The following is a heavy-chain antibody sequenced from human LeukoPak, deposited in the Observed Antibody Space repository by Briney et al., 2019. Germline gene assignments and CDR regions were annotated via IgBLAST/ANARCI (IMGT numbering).Heavy chain of an antibody. V-gene: IGHV3-48*03. J-gene: IGHJ4*02. D-gene: IGHD3-16*01. Sequence: GGSLRLSCAASGFTFSSYEMNWVRQAPGKGLEWVSYISSSDSTIYYADSVKGRFTISRDNAKNTLYLQINSLRTEDTAVYYCARGEGGALGIPRPYYFDYWGQGNVVTVSS. CDR1: GFTFSSYE. CDR3: ARGEGGALGIPRPYYFDY. CDR2: ISSSDSTI.